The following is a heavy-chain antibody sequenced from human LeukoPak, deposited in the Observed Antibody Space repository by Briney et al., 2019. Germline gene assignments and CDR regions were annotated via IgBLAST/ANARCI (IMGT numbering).Heavy chain of an antibody. D-gene: IGHD4-23*01. J-gene: IGHJ4*02. CDR2: DGSGT. CDR1: GFTFSGHW. Sequence: GGSLRLSCAVSGFTFSGHWMFWVRRAPGKGLEWVSSDGSGTGYTDSVKGRFTVSRDNARNTLYLQMNSLRAEDTAVYYCAREVTPYYWGQGTLVTVSS. V-gene: IGHV3-74*01. CDR3: AREVTPYY.